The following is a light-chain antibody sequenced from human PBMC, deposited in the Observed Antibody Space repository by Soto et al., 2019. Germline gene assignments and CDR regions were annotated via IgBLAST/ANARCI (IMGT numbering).Light chain of an antibody. CDR3: QEYGTSRT. Sequence: EIVLTQSPGTLSLSPGERDTQSCRASQSVGGSYLAWYQQKPGQAPRLLLYGASSRATVVPDRFSGSGSGTDFYLTVSRLEPEDFAVYYCQEYGTSRTFGQGTKVDIK. J-gene: IGKJ1*01. V-gene: IGKV3-20*01. CDR2: GAS. CDR1: QSVGGSY.